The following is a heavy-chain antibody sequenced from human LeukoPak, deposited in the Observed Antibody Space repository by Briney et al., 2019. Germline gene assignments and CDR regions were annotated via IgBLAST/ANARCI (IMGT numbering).Heavy chain of an antibody. D-gene: IGHD4-23*01. J-gene: IGHJ4*02. CDR3: VKDYGGNSGRGYFDY. Sequence: PGGSLRLSCSPSGFTFSSYAMHWARHAPGKGLEYVSAISSNGGSTYYADSVEGRFTIYRDNSKNTLYLQMSSLRAEDTAVYYCVKDYGGNSGRGYFDYWGQGTLVTVSS. CDR1: GFTFSSYA. V-gene: IGHV3-64D*09. CDR2: ISSNGGST.